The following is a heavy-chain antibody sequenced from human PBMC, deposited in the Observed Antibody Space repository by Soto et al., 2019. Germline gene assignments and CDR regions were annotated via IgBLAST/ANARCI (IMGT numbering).Heavy chain of an antibody. D-gene: IGHD6-19*01. CDR1: GYCSNSYR. CDR2: IYPGASAT. CDR3: ASTQWPGLYYYYGMDV. J-gene: IGHJ6*02. Sequence: GESLKISCNAYGYCSNSYRIGWGREMPGKGVEWVGIIYPGASATRYSPSLESQAMISADKSISTAYLQWSSLKASDTAMYYCASTQWPGLYYYYGMDVWGQGTTVTVSS. V-gene: IGHV5-51*01.